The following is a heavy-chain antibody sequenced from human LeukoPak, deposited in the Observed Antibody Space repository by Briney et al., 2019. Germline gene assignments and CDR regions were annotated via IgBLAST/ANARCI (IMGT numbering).Heavy chain of an antibody. V-gene: IGHV3-21*01. CDR2: ISSSSSYI. Sequence: GGSLRLSCAASGFTFSSYSMNWVRQAPGKGLEWVSSISSSSSYIYYADSVKGRLTISRDNAKNSLYLQMNSLRAEDTAVYYCARGASSSSVSAEWGQGTLVTVSS. CDR3: ARGASSSSVSAE. CDR1: GFTFSSYS. J-gene: IGHJ4*02. D-gene: IGHD6-6*01.